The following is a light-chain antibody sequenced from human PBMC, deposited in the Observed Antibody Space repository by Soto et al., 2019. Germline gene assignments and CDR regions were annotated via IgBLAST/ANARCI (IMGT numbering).Light chain of an antibody. CDR1: QSVSSSY. J-gene: IGKJ5*01. Sequence: EIVLTQSPGTLSLSPGEGATLSCRASQSVSSSYLAWYQQKPGQAPRLLIYGASSRPTGIPDRFSGSGAGTDFTLTISRLEPEDFAVYYCQQYGSSSTFGQGTRLKIK. CDR3: QQYGSSST. V-gene: IGKV3-20*01. CDR2: GAS.